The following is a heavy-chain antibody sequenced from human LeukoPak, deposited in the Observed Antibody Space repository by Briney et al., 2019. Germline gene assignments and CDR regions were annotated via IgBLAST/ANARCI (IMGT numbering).Heavy chain of an antibody. CDR2: INPNSGGT. D-gene: IGHD1-26*01. J-gene: IGHJ5*02. Sequence: ASVKVSCKASGYTFTGYYMHWVRQAPGQGLEWMGWINPNSGGTNYAQKFQGRVTMTRDTSISTAYMELRRLRSDDTAVYYCARSGPRSRNWFDPWGQGTLVTVSS. CDR1: GYTFTGYY. V-gene: IGHV1-2*02. CDR3: ARSGPRSRNWFDP.